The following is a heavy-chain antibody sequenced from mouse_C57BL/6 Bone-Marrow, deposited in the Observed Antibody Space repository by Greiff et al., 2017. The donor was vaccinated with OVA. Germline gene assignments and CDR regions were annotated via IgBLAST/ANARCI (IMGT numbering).Heavy chain of an antibody. CDR1: GYTFTSYW. D-gene: IGHD4-1*02. Sequence: QVQLKQSGAELVKPGASVKLSCKASGYTFTSYWMHWVKQRPGQGLEWIGMIHPNSGSTNYNEKFKSKATLTEDKSSSTAYMQLSSLTSEDSAVYYCARSQLGFFDYWGQGTTLTVSS. CDR3: ARSQLGFFDY. CDR2: IHPNSGST. V-gene: IGHV1-64*01. J-gene: IGHJ2*01.